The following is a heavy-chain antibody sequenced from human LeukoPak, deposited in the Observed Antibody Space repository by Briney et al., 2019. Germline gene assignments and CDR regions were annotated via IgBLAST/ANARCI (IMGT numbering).Heavy chain of an antibody. CDR3: ARFPYYYGSGSYYNGIIDY. CDR1: GYTFTSYD. J-gene: IGHJ4*02. CDR2: MNPNSGNT. V-gene: IGHV1-8*01. D-gene: IGHD3-10*01. Sequence: ASVKVSCKASGYTFTSYDINWVRQATGQGLEWMGWMNPNSGNTGYAQKFQGRVTMTRNTSISTAYMELSSLRSEDTAVYYCARFPYYYGSGSYYNGIIDYWGQGTLVTVSS.